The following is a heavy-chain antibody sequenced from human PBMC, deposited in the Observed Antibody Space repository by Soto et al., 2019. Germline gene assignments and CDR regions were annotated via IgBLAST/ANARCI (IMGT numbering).Heavy chain of an antibody. CDR2: MNPNSGNT. J-gene: IGHJ4*02. V-gene: IGHV1-8*01. D-gene: IGHD2-2*01. CDR1: GDTFTTYD. CDR3: ARDGPSSTTCVN. Sequence: QVQLVQSGAEMKKPGASVKVSCKASGDTFTTYDINWVRQASGQGLEWRGWMNPNSGNTAYAQKFQGRVTMTRNTSTSTAYMELSSLRYEDTAVYYCARDGPSSTTCVNWGQGTLVTVSS.